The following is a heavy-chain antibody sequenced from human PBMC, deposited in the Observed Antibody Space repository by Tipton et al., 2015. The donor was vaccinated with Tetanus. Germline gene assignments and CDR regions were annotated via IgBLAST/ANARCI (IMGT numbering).Heavy chain of an antibody. J-gene: IGHJ6*02. Sequence: SLRLSCAASGFTVSSNYMSWVSQAPGKGLEWVSLIYSGGSTYYADSVKGRFTISRDNSKNTLYLQMNSLRAEDTAVYYCAREDTDKLTGLDVWGQGTTVTVSS. D-gene: IGHD5-18*01. CDR2: IYSGGST. V-gene: IGHV3-53*01. CDR3: AREDTDKLTGLDV. CDR1: GFTVSSNY.